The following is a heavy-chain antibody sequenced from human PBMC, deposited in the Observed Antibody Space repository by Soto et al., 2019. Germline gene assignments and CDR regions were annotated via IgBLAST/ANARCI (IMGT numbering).Heavy chain of an antibody. J-gene: IGHJ4*02. CDR2: INAGNGNT. CDR1: GYTFTDYA. CDR3: ASSPGIAVADY. Sequence: QVQLVQSGAEEKKPGASVKVSCKASGYTFTDYAMHWVRQAPGQRLERMGWINAGNGNTKYSQKFQGRVTITRDTSASTAYMELRSLRSEDTAVYYCASSPGIAVADYWGRGTLVTVSS. D-gene: IGHD6-19*01. V-gene: IGHV1-3*05.